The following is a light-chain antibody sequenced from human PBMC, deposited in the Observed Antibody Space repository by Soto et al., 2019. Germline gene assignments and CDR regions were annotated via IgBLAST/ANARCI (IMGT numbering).Light chain of an antibody. CDR1: SSDVGVYNY. Sequence: QSALTQHASVSGSPGQSISISCTGTSSDVGVYNYVSWYQQYPGKAPKLLIYDVTDRPSGVSSRLSDTKSGNPASLNISGLQAEYEADYYCSSYTSGRTPSYVFGTGTKLTVL. V-gene: IGLV2-14*01. CDR3: SSYTSGRTPSYV. J-gene: IGLJ1*01. CDR2: DVT.